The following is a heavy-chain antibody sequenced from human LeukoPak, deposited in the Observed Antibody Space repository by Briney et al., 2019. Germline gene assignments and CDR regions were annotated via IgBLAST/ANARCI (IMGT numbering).Heavy chain of an antibody. V-gene: IGHV3-30-3*01. J-gene: IGHJ3*02. D-gene: IGHD2-8*02. Sequence: PGGSLRLSCAASGFTFSSYAMHWVRQAPGKGLEWVAVISYDGSNKYYADSVKGRFTISRDNSKNTLYLQMNSLRAEDTAVYYCARNPTSTTVGADAFDIWGQGTMVTVSS. CDR3: ARNPTSTTVGADAFDI. CDR1: GFTFSSYA. CDR2: ISYDGSNK.